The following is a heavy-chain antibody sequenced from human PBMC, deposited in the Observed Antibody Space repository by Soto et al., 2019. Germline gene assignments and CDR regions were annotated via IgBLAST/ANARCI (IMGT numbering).Heavy chain of an antibody. D-gene: IGHD2-2*01. CDR1: GYTFTGYY. CDR3: ARVAVYCSSTSCPDAFDI. J-gene: IGHJ3*02. CDR2: INPNSGGT. Sequence: GASVKVSCKASGYTFTGYYRHWVRQAPGQGLEWMGWINPNSGGTNYAQKFQGWVTMTRDTSISTAYMELSRLRSDDTAVYYCARVAVYCSSTSCPDAFDIWGQGTMVTV. V-gene: IGHV1-2*04.